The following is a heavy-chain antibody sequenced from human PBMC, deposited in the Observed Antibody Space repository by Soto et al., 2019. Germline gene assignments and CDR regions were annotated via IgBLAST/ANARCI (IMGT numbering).Heavy chain of an antibody. V-gene: IGHV4-30-4*01. J-gene: IGHJ4*02. CDR3: ARGPVEMATIIRYYFDY. CDR1: GGSISSGDYY. CDR2: IYYSGST. D-gene: IGHD5-12*01. Sequence: LSLTCTVSGGSISSGDYYWSWIRQPPGKGLEWIGYIYYSGSTYYNPSLKSRVTISVDTSKNQFSLKLSSVTAADTAVYYCARGPVEMATIIRYYFDYWGQGTLVTVSS.